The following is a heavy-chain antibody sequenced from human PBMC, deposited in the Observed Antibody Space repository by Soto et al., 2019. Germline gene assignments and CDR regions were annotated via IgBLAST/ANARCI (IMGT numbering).Heavy chain of an antibody. CDR3: ARGLYYDSSGQNYYFDY. CDR1: GGSFSGYY. CDR2: INHSGST. J-gene: IGHJ4*02. Sequence: ASETLSLTCAVYGGSFSGYYWSWIRQPPGKGLEWIGEINHSGSTNYNPSLKSRVTISVDTSKNQFSLKLSSVTAADTAVYYCARGLYYDSSGQNYYFDYWGQGTLVTVSS. V-gene: IGHV4-34*01. D-gene: IGHD3-22*01.